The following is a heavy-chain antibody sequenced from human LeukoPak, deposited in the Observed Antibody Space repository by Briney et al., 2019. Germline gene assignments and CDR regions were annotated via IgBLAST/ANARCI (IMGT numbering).Heavy chain of an antibody. J-gene: IGHJ4*02. CDR2: NYYSGST. D-gene: IGHD5-24*01. CDR1: GGSISSSSYY. CDR3: ARDSRGDGYIGSSD. Sequence: SETLSVTCTVSGGSISSSSYYWGWIRQPPGKGLEWIGSNYYSGSTYYNPSLKSRVTISVDTAKNQFSLKLSSVTAADTAVYYCARDSRGDGYIGSSDWGQGTLVTVSS. V-gene: IGHV4-39*07.